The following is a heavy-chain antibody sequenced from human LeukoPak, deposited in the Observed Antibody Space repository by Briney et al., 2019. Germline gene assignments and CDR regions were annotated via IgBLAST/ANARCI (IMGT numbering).Heavy chain of an antibody. J-gene: IGHJ4*02. D-gene: IGHD6-6*01. CDR2: ISPTGSTT. Sequence: GGSLRLSCTASGFSFSGHWMHWARQLPGKGLVWVSRISPTGSTTSYADSVKDRFTVSRDNAKNTLYLQVNNLRAGDTAVYYCARGPNSNWSGLDFWGQGTLLTVSS. V-gene: IGHV3-74*01. CDR1: GFSFSGHW. CDR3: ARGPNSNWSGLDF.